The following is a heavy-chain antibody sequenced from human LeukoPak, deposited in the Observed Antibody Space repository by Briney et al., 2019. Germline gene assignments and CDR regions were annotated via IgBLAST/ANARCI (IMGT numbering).Heavy chain of an antibody. D-gene: IGHD3-22*01. CDR2: IYGDGSFT. CDR3: ARVYETNGYLY. J-gene: IGHJ4*02. CDR1: GFTFSNVW. Sequence: GGSLRLSCAASGFTFSNVWMHWVRQAPGKGLVWVALIYGDGSFTRYADSAKGRFTISRDNAKNTVYLQMNSLRVEDTAVYYCARVYETNGYLYWGQGSLVTVSS. V-gene: IGHV3-74*01.